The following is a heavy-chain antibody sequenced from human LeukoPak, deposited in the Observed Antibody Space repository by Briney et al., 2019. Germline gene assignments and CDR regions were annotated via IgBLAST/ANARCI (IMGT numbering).Heavy chain of an antibody. J-gene: IGHJ4*02. CDR3: ARDLYGDYFMGY. Sequence: ASVKVSCKASGYTFNGYYLHWVRRAPGQGLEWVGRINPNSGGTNYAQMFQGRVTLTRDTFISTAYMELSRLRSDDTAVYYCARDLYGDYFMGYWGQGTLVTVSS. CDR1: GYTFNGYY. V-gene: IGHV1-2*06. D-gene: IGHD4-17*01. CDR2: INPNSGGT.